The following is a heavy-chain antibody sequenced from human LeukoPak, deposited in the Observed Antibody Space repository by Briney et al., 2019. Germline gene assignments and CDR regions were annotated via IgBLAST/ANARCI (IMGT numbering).Heavy chain of an antibody. J-gene: IGHJ4*02. CDR2: ISPTGGAI. CDR3: ASGIRERGFDS. CDR1: GFTFSTSG. D-gene: IGHD1-1*01. Sequence: GGSLRLSCAASGFTFSTSGRNWVRQAPGRGLEWVSSISPTGGAIFYADSVRGRFTISRDSAKSSLFLQMNSLKAEDTALYFCASGIRERGFDSWGQGTLVTVSS. V-gene: IGHV3-21*01.